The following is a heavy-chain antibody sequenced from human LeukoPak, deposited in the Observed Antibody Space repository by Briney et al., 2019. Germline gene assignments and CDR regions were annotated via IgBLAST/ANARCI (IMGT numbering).Heavy chain of an antibody. D-gene: IGHD6-6*01. V-gene: IGHV4-31*03. Sequence: SETLSLTCTVSGGSISSGGYYWSWIRQHPGKGLERIGYIYYSGSTYYNPSLKSRVTISVDTSKNQFSLKLSSVTAADTAVYYCARGEVYDAFDIWGQGTMVTVSS. CDR2: IYYSGST. CDR1: GGSISSGGYY. CDR3: ARGEVYDAFDI. J-gene: IGHJ3*02.